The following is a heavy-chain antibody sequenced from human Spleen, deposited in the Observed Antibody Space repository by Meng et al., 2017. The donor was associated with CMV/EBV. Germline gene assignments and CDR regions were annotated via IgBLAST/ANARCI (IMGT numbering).Heavy chain of an antibody. CDR1: GYTFTRYD. D-gene: IGHD3-16*01. Sequence: SVKVSCKASGYTFTRYDISWVRQASGQGLEWMGWMNGGNTGYAQKFHGRVTITRNTSINTAYMELSSLRPEDTAVYYCARASSGDFDYWGQGTLVTSPQ. V-gene: IGHV1-8*03. CDR3: ARASSGDFDY. CDR2: MNGGNT. J-gene: IGHJ4*02.